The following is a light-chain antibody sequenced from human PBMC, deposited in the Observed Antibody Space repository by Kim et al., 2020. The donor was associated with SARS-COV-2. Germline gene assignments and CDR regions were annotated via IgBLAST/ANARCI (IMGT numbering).Light chain of an antibody. Sequence: DIQMTQSPSTLSASVGDRVTITCRASKSITRWLAWYQQKPGKAPKLLISDASTLQGGVPSRFSGSGSGTEFTLTITSLQPDDFATYCCQQYKLYPLTFGGGTKVDIK. CDR1: KSITRW. V-gene: IGKV1-5*01. J-gene: IGKJ4*01. CDR3: QQYKLYPLT. CDR2: DAS.